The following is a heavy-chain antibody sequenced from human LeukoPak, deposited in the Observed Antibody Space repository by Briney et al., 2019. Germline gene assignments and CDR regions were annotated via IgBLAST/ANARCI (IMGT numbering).Heavy chain of an antibody. D-gene: IGHD5-12*01. CDR3: ARDFGGYVAYFDY. V-gene: IGHV3-23*01. Sequence: GGSLRLSCAASGFTFSSYAMSWVRQAPGEGLEWVSAISGSGGSTHYADSVKGRFTISRDNSKNTLYLQMNSLRAEDTAVYYCARDFGGYVAYFDYWGQGTLVTVSS. J-gene: IGHJ4*02. CDR1: GFTFSSYA. CDR2: ISGSGGST.